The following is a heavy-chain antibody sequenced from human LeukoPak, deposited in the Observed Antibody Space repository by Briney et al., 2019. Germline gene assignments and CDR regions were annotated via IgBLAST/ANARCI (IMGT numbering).Heavy chain of an antibody. CDR3: AGNGRCSSTSCNYYYYMDV. J-gene: IGHJ6*03. CDR1: GFTFSSYS. D-gene: IGHD2-2*01. CDR2: ISSSSSYI. Sequence: PGGSLRLSCAASGFTFSSYSMNWVRQAPGKGLEWVSSISSSSSYIYYADSVKGRFTISRDNAKNSLYLQMNSLRAEDTAVYYCAGNGRCSSTSCNYYYYMDVWGKGTTVTVSS. V-gene: IGHV3-21*01.